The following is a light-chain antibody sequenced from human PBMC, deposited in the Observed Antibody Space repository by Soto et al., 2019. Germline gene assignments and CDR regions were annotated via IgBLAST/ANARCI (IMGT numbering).Light chain of an antibody. V-gene: IGKV1-5*01. CDR2: DAS. J-gene: IGKJ1*01. CDR1: KNIFTY. Sequence: DIHMTQSPSTLSASVGDRVPISCRASKNIFTYLAWYQQNPGKAPKLLIFDASTLQSGVPPRFSGSGSGTEFTLTISSLQPDDFATYYCQHYTLYSASFGPGTKV. CDR3: QHYTLYSAS.